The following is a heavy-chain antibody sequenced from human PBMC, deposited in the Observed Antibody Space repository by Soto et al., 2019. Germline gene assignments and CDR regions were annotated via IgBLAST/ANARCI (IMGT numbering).Heavy chain of an antibody. CDR2: VSNSGGST. CDR1: GFTFSNYP. Sequence: ESGGDLVQPGVPLRLSCSASGFTFSNYPMSWVRQAPGKGLEWVSTVSNSGGSTYYADSVKGRFTISRDNSKNTLYLQINSLRAEDTAVYYCAKGGSSWYGFDYWGQGTLVTVSS. CDR3: AKGGSSWYGFDY. V-gene: IGHV3-23*01. D-gene: IGHD6-13*01. J-gene: IGHJ4*02.